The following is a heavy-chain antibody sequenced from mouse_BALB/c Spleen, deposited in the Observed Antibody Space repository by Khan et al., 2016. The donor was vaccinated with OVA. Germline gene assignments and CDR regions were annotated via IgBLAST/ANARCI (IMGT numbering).Heavy chain of an antibody. CDR3: SRSRGPGYGYCFDY. CDR1: GYTFTDFN. Sequence: EVQLQESGPELVKPGASVKISCKASGYTFTDFNIHWVIQNHGKSLEWIGYFYTYTGGTGYNQKFKTQATFTVDNSSSTAYMELRSLTHEDSAVYYCSRSRGPGYGYCFDYWGQGTTLTVSS. D-gene: IGHD2-2*01. J-gene: IGHJ2*01. CDR2: FYTYTGGT. V-gene: IGHV1S29*02.